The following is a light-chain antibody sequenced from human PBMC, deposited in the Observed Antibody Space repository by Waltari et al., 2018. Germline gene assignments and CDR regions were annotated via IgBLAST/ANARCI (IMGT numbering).Light chain of an antibody. V-gene: IGKV3-20*01. CDR1: QSIYSTY. CDR2: RAS. Sequence: EIVLTQSPGTLSLSPGERATLSCRASQSIYSTYLAWYHQKPGLAPRPLIYRASNRSTGVPDRFSGSVSGTDFTLTISRLEPEDFAVFYCQQYGSSPRTFGQGTTVEIK. J-gene: IGKJ1*01. CDR3: QQYGSSPRT.